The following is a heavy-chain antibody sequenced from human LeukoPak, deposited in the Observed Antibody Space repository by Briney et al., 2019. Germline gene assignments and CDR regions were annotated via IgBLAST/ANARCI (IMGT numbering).Heavy chain of an antibody. J-gene: IGHJ4*02. V-gene: IGHV3-9*01. CDR1: GFTFDDYA. CDR2: ISWNSGSI. D-gene: IGHD6-19*01. CDR3: AKVYSSGWDVFDY. Sequence: PGGSLRLSCAASGFTFDDYAMHWVRHAPGKGLEWVSGISWNSGSISYADSVKGRFTISRDNAKNSLYLQMNSLRAEDTALYYCAKVYSSGWDVFDYWGQGTLVTVSS.